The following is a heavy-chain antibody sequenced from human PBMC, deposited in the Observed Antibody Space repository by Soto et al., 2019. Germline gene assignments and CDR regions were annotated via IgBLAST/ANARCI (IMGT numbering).Heavy chain of an antibody. CDR2: LCPAGEE. CDR3: ARGAFD. J-gene: IGHJ4*02. V-gene: IGHV3-66*01. Sequence: EFQVVESGGDLVRPGGSLRLSCTGSGFGVINSFMNWVRQAPGKGLEWVSVLCPAGEEYYADSVKGRFTISRDNSKNTVYLQMDTLRVEDTAIYYCARGAFDWGQGTLVTVSS. CDR1: GFGVINSF.